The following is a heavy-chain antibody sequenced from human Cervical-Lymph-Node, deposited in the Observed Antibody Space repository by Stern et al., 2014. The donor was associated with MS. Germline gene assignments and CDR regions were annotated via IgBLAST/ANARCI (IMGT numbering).Heavy chain of an antibody. J-gene: IGHJ4*02. D-gene: IGHD5-24*01. CDR2: VTYNGTNK. CDR1: GFTFKNYT. V-gene: IGHV3-30-3*02. CDR3: AKYAETFDS. Sequence: VQLVESGGGVVQPGRSLRLSCSASGFTFKNYTMQWVRQPPGKGLEWVAVVTYNGTNKYYADSVKGRFTISRDNSKNILFLQMNSLRPEDSAVYYCAKYAETFDSWGQGTLVIVSS.